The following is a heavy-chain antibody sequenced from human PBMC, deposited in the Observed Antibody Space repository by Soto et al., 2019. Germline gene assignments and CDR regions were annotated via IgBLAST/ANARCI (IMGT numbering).Heavy chain of an antibody. CDR1: GFTFSNYW. V-gene: IGHV3-74*01. CDR2: INSDGSST. Sequence: GGSQRLSCAASGFTFSNYWMHWVRQVSGKGLVWVSRINSDGSSTSYADSVKGRFTISRDNAKNTLYLQMNSLRAEDTAVYYCARDPAPSGWYDYWGRGTLVTVSS. CDR3: ARDPAPSGWYDY. J-gene: IGHJ4*02. D-gene: IGHD6-19*01.